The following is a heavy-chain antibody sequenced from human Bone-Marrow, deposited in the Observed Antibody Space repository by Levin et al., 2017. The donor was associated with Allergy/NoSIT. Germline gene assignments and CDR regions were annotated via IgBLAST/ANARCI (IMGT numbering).Heavy chain of an antibody. Sequence: LRLSCTVSGDSINGGDYYWSWIRQPPGQGLEWIGYIYDSVNPYYNPSLKSRVTISADTSKNQFFLKVRSVTAADTAVYFCARGVDGSTPLDHWGQGTLVIVSS. CDR2: IYDSVNP. CDR1: GDSINGGDYY. D-gene: IGHD3-10*01. V-gene: IGHV4-30-4*01. CDR3: ARGVDGSTPLDH. J-gene: IGHJ4*01.